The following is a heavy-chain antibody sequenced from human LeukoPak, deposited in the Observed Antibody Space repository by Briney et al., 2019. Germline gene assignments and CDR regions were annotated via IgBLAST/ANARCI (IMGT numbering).Heavy chain of an antibody. CDR2: ISGSGGST. Sequence: GGSLRLSCAASGFTFSSYAMSWVRQAPGKGLEWVSAISGSGGSTYYADSVKGRFTISRDNSKNTLYLQMNSLRAEDTAVYYCAKDAEITMIVVVTFLFDYWGQGTLVTVSS. CDR1: GFTFSSYA. J-gene: IGHJ4*02. D-gene: IGHD3-22*01. V-gene: IGHV3-23*01. CDR3: AKDAEITMIVVVTFLFDY.